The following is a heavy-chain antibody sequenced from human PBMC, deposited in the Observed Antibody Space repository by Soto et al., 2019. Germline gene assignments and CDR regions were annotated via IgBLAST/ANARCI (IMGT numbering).Heavy chain of an antibody. D-gene: IGHD1-7*01. J-gene: IGHJ4*02. V-gene: IGHV1-69*06. CDR2: IIPIFGTA. CDR1: GGTFSSYA. CDR3: ARWSGVWNYNPGDY. Sequence: QVQLVPSGAEVKKPGSSVKVSCKASGGTFSSYAISWVRQAPGQGLEWMGGIIPIFGTANYAQKLHGRVTITADKSTSTAYMELSSLRSEDTAVYYCARWSGVWNYNPGDYWGQGTLVTVSS.